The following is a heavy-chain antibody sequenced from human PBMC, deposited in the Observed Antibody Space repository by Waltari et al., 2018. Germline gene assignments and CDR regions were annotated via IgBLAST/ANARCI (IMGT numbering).Heavy chain of an antibody. D-gene: IGHD2-15*01. CDR3: ARPGRVGGGSLMGLDY. V-gene: IGHV4-39*01. CDR1: GGSISGTSYY. Sequence: QLQLQESGPGLVKPSETLSLTCSVSGGSISGTSYYWGWIRQPPGKGLEWIGSFYYSRITYHNPSFKSRITISVDTSKNQFSLQLSSVTAADTAMYYCARPGRVGGGSLMGLDYWGEGTLVTVSS. J-gene: IGHJ4*02. CDR2: FYYSRIT.